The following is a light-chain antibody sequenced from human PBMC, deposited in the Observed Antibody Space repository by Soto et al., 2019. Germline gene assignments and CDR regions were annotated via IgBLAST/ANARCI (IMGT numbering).Light chain of an antibody. J-gene: IGKJ4*01. CDR1: QSVTSR. V-gene: IGKV3-15*01. CDR3: QQYNNWPVT. CDR2: GAS. Sequence: EIVMTQSPATLSVSPGERVTLSCRASQSVTSRLAWYQHKPGQAPRLLISGASTGATGIPARFSGSGSGTEFTLTITSLQSEDFAIYYCQQYNNWPVTFGGGTKVEIK.